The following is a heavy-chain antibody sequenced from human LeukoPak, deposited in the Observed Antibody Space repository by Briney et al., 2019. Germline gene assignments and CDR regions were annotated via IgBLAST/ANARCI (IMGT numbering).Heavy chain of an antibody. J-gene: IGHJ4*02. V-gene: IGHV4-4*09. CDR1: GGSLSSYY. CDR3: ARLPGDSSGYYFDY. Sequence: SETLSLTCSVSGGSLSSYYWSWIRQPPGKGLEWIGHIYASGRTIYNPSLKSRVTISVDTSKNQLSLRLTSVTAADTAVYYCARLPGDSSGYYFDYWGQGTLVTVSS. D-gene: IGHD3-22*01. CDR2: IYASGRT.